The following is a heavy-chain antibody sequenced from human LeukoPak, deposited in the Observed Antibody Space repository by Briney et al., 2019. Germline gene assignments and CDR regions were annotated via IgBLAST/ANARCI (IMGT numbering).Heavy chain of an antibody. CDR1: GFTFSSYS. CDR2: ISSSSSYI. Sequence: GGSLRLSCAASGFTFSSYSMNWVRQAPGKGLEWVSYISSSSSYIYYADSVKGRSTISRDNAKNSLYLQMNSLRAEDTAVYYCARDQEGPAAILEDAFDIWGQGTMVTVSS. CDR3: ARDQEGPAAILEDAFDI. D-gene: IGHD2-2*02. J-gene: IGHJ3*02. V-gene: IGHV3-21*01.